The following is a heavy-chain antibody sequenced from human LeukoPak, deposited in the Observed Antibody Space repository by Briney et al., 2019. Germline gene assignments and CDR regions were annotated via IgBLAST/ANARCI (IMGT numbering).Heavy chain of an antibody. V-gene: IGHV4-34*01. CDR3: ARGRWVFGGFQH. J-gene: IGHJ1*01. D-gene: IGHD3-10*01. CDR1: GGSFSGYY. CDR2: INHSGST. Sequence: SETLSLTCAVYGGSFSGYYWSWIRQPPGKGLEWIGEINHSGSTNYNPSLKSRVTISVDTSKNQFSLKLSSVTAADTAVYYCARGRWVFGGFQHWGQGTLVTVSS.